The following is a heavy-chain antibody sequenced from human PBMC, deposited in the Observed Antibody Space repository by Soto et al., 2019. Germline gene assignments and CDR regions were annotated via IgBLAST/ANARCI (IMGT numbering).Heavy chain of an antibody. CDR3: GRFPRIALAAFDC. CDR1: GFTVTSDY. V-gene: IGHV3-66*01. CDR2: IYSGDNT. D-gene: IGHD6-19*01. Sequence: EVPLVESGGDLVQPGGSLRLSCAASGFTVTSDYMSWVRQAPGKGLEWVSTIYSGDNTYYADSVKGRFIISRDKSKNTLYLQMNNLRAEDPAVYYCGRFPRIALAAFDCWGQGTLVTVSS. J-gene: IGHJ4*02.